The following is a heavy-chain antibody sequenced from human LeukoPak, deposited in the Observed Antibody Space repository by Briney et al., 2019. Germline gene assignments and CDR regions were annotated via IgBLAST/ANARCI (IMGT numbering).Heavy chain of an antibody. Sequence: PSETLSLTCAVYGGSFSGYYWSWIRQSPGKGLEWIGEINHSGSTNYNPSLKSRVTISVDTSKNQFSLRLSSVTAADTAAYYCARVLGYSSNSYVGRYFNFWSQGTLVTVSS. CDR2: INHSGST. D-gene: IGHD6-13*01. J-gene: IGHJ4*02. V-gene: IGHV4-34*01. CDR1: GGSFSGYY. CDR3: ARVLGYSSNSYVGRYFNF.